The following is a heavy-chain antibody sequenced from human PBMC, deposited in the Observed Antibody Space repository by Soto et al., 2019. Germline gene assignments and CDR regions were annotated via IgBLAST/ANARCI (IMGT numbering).Heavy chain of an antibody. CDR1: GASVGDGD. D-gene: IGHD3-22*01. V-gene: IGHV4-59*02. CDR3: ARSYYDSTGFAVDP. Sequence: SETLCLTCTVSGASVGDGDVSWIRQPPGKELEWIGFMYFGGSFNYNPSLTGRVTISVETSKNQFSMKVTSVTAADTAVYYCARSYYDSTGFAVDPWGQGTLVTVSS. CDR2: MYFGGSF. J-gene: IGHJ5*02.